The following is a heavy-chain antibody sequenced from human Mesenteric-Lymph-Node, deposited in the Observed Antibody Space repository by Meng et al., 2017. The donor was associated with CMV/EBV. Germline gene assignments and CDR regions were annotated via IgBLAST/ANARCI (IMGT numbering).Heavy chain of an antibody. V-gene: IGHV3-74*01. D-gene: IGHD2-2*02. J-gene: IGHJ6*02. Sequence: ESLKISCAASGFTFSSYWMHWVRQAPGKGLVWVSRINSDGSSTSYADSVKGRFTISRDNAKNTLYLQMNSLRAEDTAVYYCARGGGRYCSSTSCYKSHYYYYYGMDVWGQGTTVTVSS. CDR3: ARGGGRYCSSTSCYKSHYYYYYGMDV. CDR1: GFTFSSYW. CDR2: INSDGSST.